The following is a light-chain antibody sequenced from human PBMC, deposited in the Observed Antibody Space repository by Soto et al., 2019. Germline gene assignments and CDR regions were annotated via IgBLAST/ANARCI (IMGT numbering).Light chain of an antibody. V-gene: IGLV1-40*01. CDR1: SSKIGAGYD. CDR3: QAFDSSLSAVV. Sequence: QSVLTQPPSVSGAPRQRVTISCTGSSSKIGAGYDVHWYQQLPGTAPKLLIYGDSNRPSGVPDRFSGSKSGTSASLAITGRQHEEEADYYCQAFDSSLSAVVFCGGTKLTAL. J-gene: IGLJ2*01. CDR2: GDS.